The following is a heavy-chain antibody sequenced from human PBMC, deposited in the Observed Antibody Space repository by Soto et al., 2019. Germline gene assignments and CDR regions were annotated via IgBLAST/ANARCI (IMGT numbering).Heavy chain of an antibody. Sequence: GGPVKVSCKASGYTFTSYAMHWVRQAPGQRLEWMGWINAGNGNTKYSQKFQGRVTITRDTSASTAYMELSSLRSEDTAVYYCARGITLPTPLDYWGQGTLVTVSS. J-gene: IGHJ4*02. CDR2: INAGNGNT. CDR3: ARGITLPTPLDY. D-gene: IGHD1-20*01. CDR1: GYTFTSYA. V-gene: IGHV1-3*01.